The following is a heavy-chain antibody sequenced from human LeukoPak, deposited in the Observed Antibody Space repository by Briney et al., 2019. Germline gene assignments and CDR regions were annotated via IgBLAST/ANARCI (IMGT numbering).Heavy chain of an antibody. J-gene: IGHJ4*02. V-gene: IGHV3-53*01. Sequence: GGSLRLSCAASGFTFSDYEMDWVRQAPGKGLEWVSVIYSAGATYYADSVKGRFTISRDDSKNTLYLQMNSLRAEDTAVYYCARDSRSLGATTTEDYWGQGTLVTVSS. CDR3: ARDSRSLGATTTEDY. CDR2: IYSAGAT. D-gene: IGHD1-26*01. CDR1: GFTFSDYE.